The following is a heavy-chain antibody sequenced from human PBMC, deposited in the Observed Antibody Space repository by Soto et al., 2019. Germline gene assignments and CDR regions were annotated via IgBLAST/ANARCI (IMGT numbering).Heavy chain of an antibody. V-gene: IGHV3-9*02. Sequence: EVQLEESGGALVQPGRSLRLSCAASGFSSDDYAMHWVRQVLGKGLEWVSSISWNSGNIGYADSVKGRFTTSRDNAKNSLYLQMNSLRPEGTALYYCVRSKGGYSYGTPFDYWGQGTLVTVSS. J-gene: IGHJ4*02. D-gene: IGHD5-18*01. CDR2: ISWNSGNI. CDR3: VRSKGGYSYGTPFDY. CDR1: GFSSDDYA.